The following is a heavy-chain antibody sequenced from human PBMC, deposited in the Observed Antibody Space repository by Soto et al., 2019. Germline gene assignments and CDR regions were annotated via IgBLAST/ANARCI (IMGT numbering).Heavy chain of an antibody. V-gene: IGHV3-23*01. Sequence: GGSLRLSCAASGFTFSSYALSWVRHAPGKGLEWVSAISGSGGSTYYADSVKGRFTTSRDNYKNTMYLQMNSLSAEDTAVYYCAKRVIRDYYDSSGYWERGAFDIWGQGTLVTVSS. CDR3: AKRVIRDYYDSSGYWERGAFDI. D-gene: IGHD3-22*01. J-gene: IGHJ3*02. CDR2: ISGSGGST. CDR1: GFTFSSYA.